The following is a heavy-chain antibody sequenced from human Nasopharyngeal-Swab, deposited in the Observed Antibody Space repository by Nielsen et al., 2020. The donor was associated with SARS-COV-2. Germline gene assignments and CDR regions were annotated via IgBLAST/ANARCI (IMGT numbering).Heavy chain of an antibody. J-gene: IGHJ6*02. Sequence: GESMKISCEASGFTFDDYGMSWVRQAPGKGLERVSGINWKGGSTGYADSVKGRFTISRDNAKNSLYLQMKSLRSEDTALYHCARDQGWNDVADYYYYVMDVWGQGTTVTVSS. CDR3: ARDQGWNDVADYYYYVMDV. CDR1: GFTFDDYG. CDR2: INWKGGST. D-gene: IGHD1-1*01. V-gene: IGHV3-20*01.